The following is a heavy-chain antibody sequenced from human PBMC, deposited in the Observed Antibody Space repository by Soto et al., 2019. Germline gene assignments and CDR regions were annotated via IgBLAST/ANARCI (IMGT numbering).Heavy chain of an antibody. D-gene: IGHD3-9*01. CDR2: IYYSGST. CDR1: GGSISSSSYY. V-gene: IGHV4-39*01. Sequence: PSETLSLTCTVSGGSISSSSYYWGWIRQPPGKGLEWIGSIYYSGSTYYNPSLKSRVTISVDTSKNQFSLKLSSVTAADTAVYYCARGPLGYFDWLRVGPFDYWGQGTLVTVSS. CDR3: ARGPLGYFDWLRVGPFDY. J-gene: IGHJ4*02.